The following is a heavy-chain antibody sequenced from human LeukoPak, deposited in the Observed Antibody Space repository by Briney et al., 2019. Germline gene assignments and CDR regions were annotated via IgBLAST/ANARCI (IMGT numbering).Heavy chain of an antibody. CDR3: AGGRVWASFRGYSYGRFDY. CDR2: IYHSGST. CDR1: GGSISSSNW. D-gene: IGHD5-18*01. Sequence: PSETLSLTCTVSGGSISSSNWWSWVRQPPGKGLEWIGEIYHSGSTNYNPSLKSRVTISVDKSKNQFSLKLSSVAAADTAVYYCAGGRVWASFRGYSYGRFDYWGQGTLVTVSS. V-gene: IGHV4-4*02. J-gene: IGHJ4*02.